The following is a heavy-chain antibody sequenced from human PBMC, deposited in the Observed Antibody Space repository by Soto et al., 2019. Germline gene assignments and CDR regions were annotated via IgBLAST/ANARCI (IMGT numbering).Heavy chain of an antibody. CDR3: AKRSPYSSGWYSPIFDY. CDR2: ISESGGST. V-gene: IGHV3-23*01. CDR1: GFSFSDYA. Sequence: GGSLRLSCAASGFSFSDYAMSWVRQAPGKGLEWVSVISESGGSTHYADSVRGRFTVSRDNSKNSLSLRMNSLRDEDTAVYFCAKRSPYSSGWYSPIFDYWGHGALVTVSS. J-gene: IGHJ4*01. D-gene: IGHD6-13*01.